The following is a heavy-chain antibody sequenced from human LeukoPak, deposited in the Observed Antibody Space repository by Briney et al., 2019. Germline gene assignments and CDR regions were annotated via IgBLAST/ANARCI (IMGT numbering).Heavy chain of an antibody. CDR2: IYSGGST. CDR1: GFTVSSNY. J-gene: IGHJ4*02. Sequence: GGSLRLSCAASGFTVSSNYMSWVRQAPGKGLEWVSVIYSGGSTYYADSVKGRFTISRDNSKNTVYLQMNSLRAEDTAVYYCVANWNGDYWGQGTLVTVSS. V-gene: IGHV3-66*01. CDR3: VANWNGDY. D-gene: IGHD1-20*01.